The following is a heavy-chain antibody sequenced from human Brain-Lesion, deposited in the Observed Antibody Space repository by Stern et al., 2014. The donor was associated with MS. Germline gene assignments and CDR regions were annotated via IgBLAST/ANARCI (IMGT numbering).Heavy chain of an antibody. CDR1: GGSVSSTSYA. CDR3: AGEEDIRYCSGGSCTGNWFDP. V-gene: IGHV4-39*01. CDR2: IYYSGNT. J-gene: IGHJ5*02. Sequence: QMQLVQSGPGLVKPSETLSLTCTVAGGSVSSTSYAWAWIRQPPGKGLEWIGTIYYSGNTYYSPSLKSRLTISLDTSQNQFSLQLGFVTAADTAVYYCAGEEDIRYCSGGSCTGNWFDPWGQGTLVTVSS. D-gene: IGHD2-15*01.